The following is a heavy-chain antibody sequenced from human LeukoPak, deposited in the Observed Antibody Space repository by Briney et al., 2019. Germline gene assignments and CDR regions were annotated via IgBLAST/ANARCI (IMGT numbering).Heavy chain of an antibody. J-gene: IGHJ6*02. V-gene: IGHV4-34*01. CDR1: GGSFSGYY. D-gene: IGHD2-2*01. CDR3: ASGRLVRHHPRDIVVVPAASRFGMDV. CDR2: INHSGST. Sequence: PSETLSLTCAVYGGSFSGYYWSWIRQPPGKGLEWIGEINHSGSTNYNPSLKSRVTISVDTSKNQFSLKLSSVTAADTAVYYCASGRLVRHHPRDIVVVPAASRFGMDVWGQGTTVTVSS.